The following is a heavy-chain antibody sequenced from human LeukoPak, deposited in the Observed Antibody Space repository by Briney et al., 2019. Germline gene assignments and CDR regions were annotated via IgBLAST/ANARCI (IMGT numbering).Heavy chain of an antibody. CDR1: GGSFSGYY. D-gene: IGHD3-10*01. J-gene: IGHJ4*02. Sequence: SETLSLTCAVYGGSFSGYYWSWIRQPPGKGLEWIGEINDSGTTFYNPSLKSRLAISVDPSKNQFSVKLNSVTAADTAVYYCATLEEGFGELLPPFDYWGQGTLVTVSS. V-gene: IGHV4-34*01. CDR3: ATLEEGFGELLPPFDY. CDR2: INDSGTT.